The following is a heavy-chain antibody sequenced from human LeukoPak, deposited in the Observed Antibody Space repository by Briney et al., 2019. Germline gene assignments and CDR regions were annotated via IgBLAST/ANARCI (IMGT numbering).Heavy chain of an antibody. J-gene: IGHJ3*02. V-gene: IGHV1-69*13. D-gene: IGHD5-18*01. CDR2: IIPIFGTA. CDR1: GGTFSSYA. CDR3: ARGGVYSYGRDAFDI. Sequence: AASVKVSCKASGGTFSSYAISWVRQAPGQGLEWMGGIIPIFGTANYAQKFQGRVTITADESTSTAYMELSSLRSEDTAVYYCARGGVYSYGRDAFDIWGQGTMVTASS.